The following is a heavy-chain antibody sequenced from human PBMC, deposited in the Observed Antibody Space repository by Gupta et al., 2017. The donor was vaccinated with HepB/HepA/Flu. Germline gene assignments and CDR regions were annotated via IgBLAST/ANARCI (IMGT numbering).Heavy chain of an antibody. CDR2: IRPNGTST. Sequence: EVQLVESGAGLVQPGGSLRLSCAASGFTFSSYWMHWFRQAPGKGLVWVSRIRPNGTSTSYADSVKGRFTISRDNANNSLYLQMNSLRAEDTAVYYCARPSLWFGYNWFDPWGQGTLVTVSS. J-gene: IGHJ5*02. CDR3: ARPSLWFGYNWFDP. V-gene: IGHV3-74*01. CDR1: GFTFSSYW. D-gene: IGHD3-10*01.